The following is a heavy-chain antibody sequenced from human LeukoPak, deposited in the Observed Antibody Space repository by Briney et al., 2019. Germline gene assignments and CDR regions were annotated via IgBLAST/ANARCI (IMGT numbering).Heavy chain of an antibody. D-gene: IGHD6-19*01. V-gene: IGHV3-11*04. Sequence: PGGSLRLSCAASGFTFSDYYMSWIRQAPGKGLEWVSYISNTGSTIYYADSVKGRFTISRDNAKNSLFLQMNSLRAEDTAVYYCARRSSSGWYHWGQGTLVTVSS. CDR3: ARRSSSGWYH. CDR2: ISNTGSTI. CDR1: GFTFSDYY. J-gene: IGHJ5*02.